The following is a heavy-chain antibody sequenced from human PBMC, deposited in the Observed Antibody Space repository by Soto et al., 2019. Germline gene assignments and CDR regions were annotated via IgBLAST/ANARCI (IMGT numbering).Heavy chain of an antibody. CDR2: ISWNSGSI. J-gene: IGHJ6*02. Sequence: SLKISCAASGFTFDDYAMHWVRQAPGKGLEWVSGISWNSGSIGYADSVKGRFTISRDNAKNSLYLQMNSLRAEDTALYYCAKDMSIAARGMDVWGQGTTVTVSS. V-gene: IGHV3-9*01. CDR1: GFTFDDYA. D-gene: IGHD6-6*01. CDR3: AKDMSIAARGMDV.